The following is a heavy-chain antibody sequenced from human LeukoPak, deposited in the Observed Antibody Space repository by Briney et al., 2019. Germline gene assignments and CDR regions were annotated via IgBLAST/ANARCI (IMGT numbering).Heavy chain of an antibody. CDR2: INPNSGGT. D-gene: IGHD2-15*01. J-gene: IGHJ5*02. Sequence: GASVKVSCKASGYTFTGHYMYWVRQAPGQGLEWMGWINPNSGGTNNAQKFQGRVTMTRDTSISTAYMELSRLRSDDTAVYYCARGGSCSGGSCSYNWFDPWGQGTLVTVSS. V-gene: IGHV1-2*02. CDR1: GYTFTGHY. CDR3: ARGGSCSGGSCSYNWFDP.